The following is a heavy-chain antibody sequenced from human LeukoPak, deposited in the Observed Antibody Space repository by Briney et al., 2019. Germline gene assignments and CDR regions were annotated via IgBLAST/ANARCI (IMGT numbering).Heavy chain of an antibody. CDR1: GFTFSSYA. Sequence: GGSLRLSCAASGFTFSSYAMHWVRQAPGKGLEWVAVISYDGSNKYYADSVKGRFTISRDNAKNSLYLQMNSLRAEDTAVYYCARDPTLQTAHKYYYGMDVWGQGTTVTVSS. D-gene: IGHD1-14*01. CDR3: ARDPTLQTAHKYYYGMDV. V-gene: IGHV3-30-3*01. J-gene: IGHJ6*02. CDR2: ISYDGSNK.